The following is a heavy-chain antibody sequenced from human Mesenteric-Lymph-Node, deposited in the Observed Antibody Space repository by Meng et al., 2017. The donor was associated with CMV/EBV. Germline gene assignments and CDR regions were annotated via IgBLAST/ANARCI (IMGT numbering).Heavy chain of an antibody. CDR3: ARADTAMVPYYYYGMDV. CDR2: ISSSSSYI. J-gene: IGHJ6*02. V-gene: IGHV3-21*01. Sequence: SCKASGFTFSSYSMNWVRQAPGKGLEWVSSISSSSSYIYYADSVKGRFTISRDNAKNSLYLQMNSLRAEDTAVYYCARADTAMVPYYYYGMDVWGQGTTVTVSS. D-gene: IGHD5-18*01. CDR1: GFTFSSYS.